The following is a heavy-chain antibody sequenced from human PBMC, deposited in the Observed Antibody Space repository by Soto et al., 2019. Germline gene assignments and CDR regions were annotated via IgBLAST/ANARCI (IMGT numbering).Heavy chain of an antibody. CDR3: AREQFLEWLSVYYFDY. CDR1: EFTFRNYP. CDR2: ISHDGSQR. D-gene: IGHD3-3*01. J-gene: IGHJ4*02. Sequence: GGSLRLSCVASEFTFRNYPMTWVRQTPGEGLDWVATISHDGSQRYHADSVKGRFTISRDNSKNTLYLQMNSLRAEDTAVYYCAREQFLEWLSVYYFDYWGQGTLVTVSS. V-gene: IGHV3-23*01.